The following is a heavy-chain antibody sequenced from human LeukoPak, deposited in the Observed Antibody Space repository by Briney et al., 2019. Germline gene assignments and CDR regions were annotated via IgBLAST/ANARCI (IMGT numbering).Heavy chain of an antibody. D-gene: IGHD4-11*01. CDR1: GGTFSSYA. J-gene: IGHJ6*02. CDR3: ASSTVTLYYYGMDV. Sequence: GASVKVSCKASGGTFSSYAISWVRPAPGQGLGWMGGIIPIFGTANYAQKFQGRVTITADESTSTAYMELSSLRSEDTAVYYCASSTVTLYYYGMDVWGQGTTVTVSS. V-gene: IGHV1-69*13. CDR2: IIPIFGTA.